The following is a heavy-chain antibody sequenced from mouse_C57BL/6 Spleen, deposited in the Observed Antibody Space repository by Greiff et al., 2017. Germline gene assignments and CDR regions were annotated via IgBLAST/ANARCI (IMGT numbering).Heavy chain of an antibody. Sequence: QVQLQQPGAELVKPGASVKLSCKASGYTFTSYWMHWVKQRPGRGLEWIGRIDPNSGGTKYNEKFKSTATLTVDKPSSTAYMPLNSLTSADSAVYYCARCGADGSCFDYWGQGTTLTVSS. D-gene: IGHD1-1*01. CDR2: IDPNSGGT. V-gene: IGHV1-62-3*01. CDR1: GYTFTSYW. J-gene: IGHJ2*01. CDR3: ARCGADGSCFDY.